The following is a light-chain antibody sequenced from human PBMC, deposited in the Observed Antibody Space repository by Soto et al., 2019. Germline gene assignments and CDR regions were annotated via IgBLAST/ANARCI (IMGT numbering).Light chain of an antibody. V-gene: IGKV3-15*01. Sequence: EVVMTQSHATLSVSPGERVTLSCRASQSVYVNVAWYQQKPGQAPRLLISGASTRATGIPARFSGSGSGTEFTLTISSLESDDLALYFCQEYNDWPLRTVGQGTKVEI. CDR3: QEYNDWPLRT. J-gene: IGKJ1*01. CDR1: QSVYVN. CDR2: GAS.